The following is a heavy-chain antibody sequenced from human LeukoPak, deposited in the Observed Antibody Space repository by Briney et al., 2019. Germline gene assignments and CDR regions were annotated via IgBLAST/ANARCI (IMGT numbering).Heavy chain of an antibody. CDR1: GGSISSGGYY. CDR3: ARGAYDSSGYTADYYYYGMDV. D-gene: IGHD3-22*01. J-gene: IGHJ6*02. CDR2: IYYSGST. Sequence: SETLSLTCTVSGGSISSGGYYWSWTRQHPGKGLEWIGYIYYSGSTYYNPSLKSRVTISVDTSKNQFSLKLSSVTAADTAVYCCARGAYDSSGYTADYYYYGMDVWGQGTTVTVSS. V-gene: IGHV4-31*03.